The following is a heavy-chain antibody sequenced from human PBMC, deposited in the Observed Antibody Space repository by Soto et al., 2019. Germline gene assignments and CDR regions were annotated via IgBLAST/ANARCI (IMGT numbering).Heavy chain of an antibody. V-gene: IGHV4-59*01. D-gene: IGHD3-10*01. CDR3: ARDRGRYYDSGSYNWVDP. CDR2: IYYSGSA. Sequence: QVQLQESGPGLVKPSETLSLTCSVSGDSINNYYWSWIRQPPGKGLEWIGHIYYSGSANFNPSLKSRGTISIDTSKTQFSLRLSAVTAADTAVYYCARDRGRYYDSGSYNWVDPWGQGIMVTVSS. CDR1: GDSINNYY. J-gene: IGHJ5*02.